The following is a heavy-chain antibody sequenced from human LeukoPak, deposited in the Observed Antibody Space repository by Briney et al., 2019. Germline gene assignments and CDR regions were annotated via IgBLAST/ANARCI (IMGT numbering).Heavy chain of an antibody. J-gene: IGHJ1*01. CDR1: GYSINSGYL. CDR2: NYHSGST. Sequence: SETLSLTCTVSGYSINSGYLWGWIRQPPGKGLEWIGSNYHSGSTYYNPSLKSRVTISVDTSKNQFSLQLTSVTAADTAVYYCARHGCAGAFQHWGQGTLVTVSS. D-gene: IGHD3-10*01. CDR3: ARHGCAGAFQH. V-gene: IGHV4-38-2*02.